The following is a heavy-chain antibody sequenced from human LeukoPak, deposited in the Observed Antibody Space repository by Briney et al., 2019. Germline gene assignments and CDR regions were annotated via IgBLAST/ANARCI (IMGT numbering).Heavy chain of an antibody. CDR2: IYPGDSDT. CDR1: GYSFINYW. V-gene: IGHV5-51*01. D-gene: IGHD2-21*02. Sequence: GESLKISCKGSGYSFINYWIAWVRQMPGKGLEWMGMIYPGDSDTRYSPSFQGQVTISADKSISTAYLQWNSLKASDTAMYYCARRAYCGDDCYTDYWGQGTLVTVSS. CDR3: ARRAYCGDDCYTDY. J-gene: IGHJ4*02.